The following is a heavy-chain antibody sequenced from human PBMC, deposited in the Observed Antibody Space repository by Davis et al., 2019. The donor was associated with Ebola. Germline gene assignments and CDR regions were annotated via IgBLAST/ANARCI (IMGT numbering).Heavy chain of an antibody. CDR2: TSYDGSNK. V-gene: IGHV3-30-3*01. Sequence: GESLKISCAASGFTFSTYTMHWVRQAPGKGLEWVAITSYDGSNKYYADSVKGRFTISRDNSKNTLYLQMNSLRAEDTAVYYCAKVDGGNSVGYWGQGTLVTVSS. CDR1: GFTFSTYT. J-gene: IGHJ4*02. CDR3: AKVDGGNSVGY. D-gene: IGHD4-23*01.